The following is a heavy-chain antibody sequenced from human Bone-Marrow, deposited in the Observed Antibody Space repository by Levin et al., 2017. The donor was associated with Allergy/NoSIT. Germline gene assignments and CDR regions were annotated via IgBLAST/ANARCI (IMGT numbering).Heavy chain of an antibody. CDR3: AKGYCSGGSCYSSGYYGMDG. Sequence: GESLKISCAASGFTFSSFAMSWVRQAPGQGLEWVSAISGSGSSTYYADSVKGRFTISRDKSENTLYLQMNSLRAEDTAVYYCAKGYCSGGSCYSSGYYGMDGWGQGTTVTVSS. V-gene: IGHV3-23*01. J-gene: IGHJ6*02. D-gene: IGHD2-15*01. CDR2: ISGSGSST. CDR1: GFTFSSFA.